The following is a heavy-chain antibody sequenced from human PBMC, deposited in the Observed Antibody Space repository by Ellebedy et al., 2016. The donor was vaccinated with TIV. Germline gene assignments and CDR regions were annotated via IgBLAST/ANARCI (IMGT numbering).Heavy chain of an antibody. Sequence: AASVKVSCKASGGTFINYGVTWVRQAPGQGLEYMGGIIPFLGITNYAQKFQGRLTITADKSTGTAYMDLSSLGSEDTAVYYCARGRGGHYYYYMDVWGKGTTVTVSS. CDR2: IIPFLGIT. CDR3: ARGRGGHYYYYMDV. CDR1: GGTFINYG. D-gene: IGHD3-16*01. J-gene: IGHJ6*03. V-gene: IGHV1-69*10.